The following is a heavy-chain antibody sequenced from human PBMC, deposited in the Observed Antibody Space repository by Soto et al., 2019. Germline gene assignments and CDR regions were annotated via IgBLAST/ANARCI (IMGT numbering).Heavy chain of an antibody. J-gene: IGHJ4*02. V-gene: IGHV5-51*01. D-gene: IGHD6-13*01. CDR2: IYPGDSDT. CDR3: VRHSGKIESSVGTRTFHY. CDR1: VDSFTSYG. Sequence: LWESRRSCWNGSVDSFTSYGSGWVRHMPVKCLEWIGIIYPGDSDTRYSPSFQDQVSMSVGKSICTAYLQWSSLKASDTAMYYCVRHSGKIESSVGTRTFHYWGQGPLVTSPQ.